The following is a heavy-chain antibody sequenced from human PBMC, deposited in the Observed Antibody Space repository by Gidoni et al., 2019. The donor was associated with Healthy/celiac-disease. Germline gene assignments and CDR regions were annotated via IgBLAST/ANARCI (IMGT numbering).Heavy chain of an antibody. CDR2: IYHSGST. CDR3: ARYCSGGSCHPGFDY. J-gene: IGHJ4*02. D-gene: IGHD2-15*01. CDR1: GYSISSGYY. V-gene: IGHV4-38-2*01. Sequence: QVQLQESGPGLVKPSESRSLTCAGSGYSISSGYYWGWIRQPPGKGLEWIVSIYHSGSTYYNPSLTSRVTISVDTSQTKFSLKLISVTAADTAVYYCARYCSGGSCHPGFDYWGQGTLVTVSS.